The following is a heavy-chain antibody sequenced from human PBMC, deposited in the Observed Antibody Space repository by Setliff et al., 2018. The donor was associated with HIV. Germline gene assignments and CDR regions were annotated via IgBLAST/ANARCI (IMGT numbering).Heavy chain of an antibody. CDR2: ISLSGST. Sequence: LSLTCSVSGYSLSSASYWGWIRQSPEKGLEWIGNISLSGSTYYNPSLQSRVTISIDMSKNHFSLNLKSVTAADTAIYYCARGLTAPAAAGSWGQGMLVTVCS. J-gene: IGHJ5*02. CDR3: ARGLTAPAAAGS. D-gene: IGHD6-13*01. V-gene: IGHV4-38-2*02. CDR1: GYSLSSASY.